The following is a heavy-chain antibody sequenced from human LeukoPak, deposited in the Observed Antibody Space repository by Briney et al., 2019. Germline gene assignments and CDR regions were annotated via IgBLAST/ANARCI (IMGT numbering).Heavy chain of an antibody. CDR3: ARASGPFDY. Sequence: GRSLRLSCAASGFTFSVYGMHWVRQAPGKGLEWVGVIWNDGSNKYYADSVKGRFTISRDNSKSTLYLQMNSLRAEDTAVYSCARASGPFDYRGQGTLVTVSS. J-gene: IGHJ4*02. D-gene: IGHD3-10*01. CDR1: GFTFSVYG. CDR2: IWNDGSNK. V-gene: IGHV3-33*01.